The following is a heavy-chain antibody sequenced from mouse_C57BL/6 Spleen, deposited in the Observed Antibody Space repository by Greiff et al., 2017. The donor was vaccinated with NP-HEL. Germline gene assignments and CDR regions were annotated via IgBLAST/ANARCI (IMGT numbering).Heavy chain of an antibody. CDR2: IYPGDGDT. J-gene: IGHJ2*01. D-gene: IGHD1-1*01. CDR1: GYAFSSSW. V-gene: IGHV1-82*01. Sequence: QVQLKESGPELVKPGASVKISCKASGYAFSSSWMNWVKQRPGKGLEWIGRIYPGDGDTNYNGKFKGKATLTADKSSSTAYMQLSSLTSEDSAVYFCAPYYGSNPYFDYWGQGTTLTVSS. CDR3: APYYGSNPYFDY.